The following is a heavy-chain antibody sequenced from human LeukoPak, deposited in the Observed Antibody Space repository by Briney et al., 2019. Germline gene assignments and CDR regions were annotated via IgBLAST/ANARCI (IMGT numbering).Heavy chain of an antibody. V-gene: IGHV1-2*02. CDR1: GYTFTGYY. D-gene: IGHD1-26*01. CDR2: INPNSGGT. Sequence: GASVKVSCKASGYTFTGYYMHWVRQAPGQGLEWMGWINPNSGGTNYAQKVQGRVTMTRDTSISTAYMELSRLRSDDTAVYYCARIRRASSGSYYYFDYWGQGTLVTVSS. J-gene: IGHJ4*02. CDR3: ARIRRASSGSYYYFDY.